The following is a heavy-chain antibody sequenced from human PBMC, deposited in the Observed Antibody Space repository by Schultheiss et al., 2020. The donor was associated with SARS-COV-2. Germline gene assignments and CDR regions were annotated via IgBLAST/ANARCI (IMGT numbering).Heavy chain of an antibody. V-gene: IGHV1-69*13. Sequence: SVKVFCKASGGTFSSYAISWVRQAPGQGLEWMGGIIPIFGTANYAQKFQGRVTITADESTSTAYMELSSLRSEDTAVYYCARERLGMATILYYYYGMDVWGQGTTVTVSS. J-gene: IGHJ6*02. CDR1: GGTFSSYA. CDR2: IIPIFGTA. CDR3: ARERLGMATILYYYYGMDV. D-gene: IGHD5-24*01.